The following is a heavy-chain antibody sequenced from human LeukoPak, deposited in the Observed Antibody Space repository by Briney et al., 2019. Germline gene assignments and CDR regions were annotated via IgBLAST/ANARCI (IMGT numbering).Heavy chain of an antibody. CDR3: ARHSHYYDSSGYLDY. V-gene: IGHV4-59*01. D-gene: IGHD3-22*01. CDR1: GGSISSYY. Sequence: PSETLSLTCTVSGGSISSYYWSWIRQPPGKGLEWIGYIYYSGSTNYNPSLKSRVTISVDTSKNQFSLKLSSVTAADTAVYYCARHSHYYDSSGYLDYWGQGTLVTVSS. J-gene: IGHJ4*02. CDR2: IYYSGST.